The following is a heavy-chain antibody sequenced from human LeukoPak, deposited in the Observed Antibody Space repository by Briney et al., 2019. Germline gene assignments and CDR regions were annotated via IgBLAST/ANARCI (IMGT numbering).Heavy chain of an antibody. CDR1: GYTFTGYY. D-gene: IGHD2-15*01. J-gene: IGHJ4*02. Sequence: GASVKVSCKASGYTFTGYYMHWVRQAPGQGLEWMGWINPNSGGTNYAQKFQGRVTMTRDTSISTAYMELSRLRSDDTAVYYCATKGYCSGGSCYTPHYWGQGTLVTVSS. V-gene: IGHV1-2*02. CDR2: INPNSGGT. CDR3: ATKGYCSGGSCYTPHY.